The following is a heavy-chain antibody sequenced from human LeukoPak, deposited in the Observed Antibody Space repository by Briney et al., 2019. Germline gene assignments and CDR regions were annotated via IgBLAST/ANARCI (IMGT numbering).Heavy chain of an antibody. V-gene: IGHV4-30-4*01. CDR1: GGSISSGDYY. CDR3: ARARYCSSTSCYGGDFDY. CDR2: IYYSGST. J-gene: IGHJ4*02. Sequence: SQTLSLTCTVSGGSISSGDYYWSWIRQPPGKGLEWIGYIYYSGSTYYNPFLKSRVTISVDTSKNQFSLKLSSVTAADTAVYYCARARYCSSTSCYGGDFDYWGQGTLVTVSS. D-gene: IGHD2-2*01.